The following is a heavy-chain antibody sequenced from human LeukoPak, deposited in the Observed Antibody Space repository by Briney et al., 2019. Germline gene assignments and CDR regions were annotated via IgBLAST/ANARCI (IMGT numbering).Heavy chain of an antibody. Sequence: GGSLRLSCAASGFTFSSYAMHWVRQAPGKGLEWVAVISYDGSNKYYADSMKGRFTISRGNSKNTLYLQMNSLRAEDTAVYYCARGRIAADPFFDYWGQGTLVTVSS. V-gene: IGHV3-30*04. D-gene: IGHD6-6*01. CDR2: ISYDGSNK. J-gene: IGHJ4*02. CDR3: ARGRIAADPFFDY. CDR1: GFTFSSYA.